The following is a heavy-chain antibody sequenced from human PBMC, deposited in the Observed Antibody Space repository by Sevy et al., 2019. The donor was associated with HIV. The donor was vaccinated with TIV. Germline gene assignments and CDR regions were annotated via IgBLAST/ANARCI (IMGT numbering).Heavy chain of an antibody. CDR3: ARESREFRFDP. V-gene: IGHV3-33*01. Sequence: GGSLRLSCAASGFNLSNYAMHWVRQAPGKGLEWVALIWYDGSNKNYADSNSMKGRFTISRDNSKNTLYLQMNSLRAEDTAVYYCARESREFRFDPWGQGPLVTVSS. CDR2: IWYDGSNK. J-gene: IGHJ5*02. CDR1: GFNLSNYA.